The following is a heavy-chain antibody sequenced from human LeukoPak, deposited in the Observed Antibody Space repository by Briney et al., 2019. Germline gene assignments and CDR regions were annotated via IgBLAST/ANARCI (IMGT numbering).Heavy chain of an antibody. CDR1: GFTFSSYA. V-gene: IGHV3-23*01. J-gene: IGHJ6*03. Sequence: PGGSLRLSCAASGFTFSSYAMSWVRQAPGKGLEWVSAISGSGGRTYYADSVKGRFTISRDNSKNTLYLQMNSLRAEDTAVYYCAKDFQTYGSAWGYYYYMDVWGKGTTVTVSS. CDR2: ISGSGGRT. CDR3: AKDFQTYGSAWGYYYYMDV. D-gene: IGHD3-10*01.